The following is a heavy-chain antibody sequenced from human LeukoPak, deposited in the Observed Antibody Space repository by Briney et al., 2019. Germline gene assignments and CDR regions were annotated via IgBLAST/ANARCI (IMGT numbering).Heavy chain of an antibody. CDR3: AREQKDTVTPLPHAFDI. D-gene: IGHD5-18*01. CDR1: GGSISSYY. CDR2: IYYSGST. Sequence: SETLSLTCTVSGGSISSYYWSWIRQPPGKGLEWIGYIYYSGSTNYNPSLKSRVTISVDTSKNQFSLKLSSVTAADTAVYYCAREQKDTVTPLPHAFDIWGQGTMVTVSS. V-gene: IGHV4-59*12. J-gene: IGHJ3*02.